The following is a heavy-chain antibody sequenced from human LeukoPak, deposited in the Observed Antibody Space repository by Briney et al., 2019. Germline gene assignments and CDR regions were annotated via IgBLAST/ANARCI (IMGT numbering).Heavy chain of an antibody. Sequence: ASVKVSCKASGYTFTAYYMHWVRQAPGQGLERMGWINPNSGDTKYAQKFQGRVTLTRDTSISTAYMELSRLRSDDTAVYYCARDQSVVIAAADFWFDPWGQGTLVTVSS. CDR3: ARDQSVVIAAADFWFDP. D-gene: IGHD6-13*01. CDR2: INPNSGDT. J-gene: IGHJ5*02. V-gene: IGHV1-2*02. CDR1: GYTFTAYY.